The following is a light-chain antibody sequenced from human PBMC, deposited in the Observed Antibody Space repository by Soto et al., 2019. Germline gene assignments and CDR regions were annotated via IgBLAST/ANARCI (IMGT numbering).Light chain of an antibody. Sequence: RARQGISGWLAWYQQQPGQAPQLLIYDASSLESGVPSRLSGSGSGTEFTLTIRSLRPDDVATYYCQQYNSYWTFGQGTKVDI. J-gene: IGKJ1*01. CDR3: QQYNSYWT. CDR1: QGISGW. V-gene: IGKV1-5*01. CDR2: DAS.